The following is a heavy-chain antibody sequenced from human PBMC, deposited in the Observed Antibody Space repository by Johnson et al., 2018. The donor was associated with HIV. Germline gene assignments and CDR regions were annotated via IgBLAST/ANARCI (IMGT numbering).Heavy chain of an antibody. J-gene: IGHJ3*02. D-gene: IGHD3-22*01. CDR1: GFSVSSNY. CDR2: IKQDGSEK. Sequence: VQLVESGGGLVQPGGSLRLSCAASGFSVSSNYMSWVRQAPGKGLEWVANIKQDGSEKYYVDSVKGRFTISRDNAKNTLYLQMNSLRAEDTAVYYCAIDGRKLTYYYDSSGYDDAFDIWGQGTMVTVSS. CDR3: AIDGRKLTYYYDSSGYDDAFDI. V-gene: IGHV3-7*01.